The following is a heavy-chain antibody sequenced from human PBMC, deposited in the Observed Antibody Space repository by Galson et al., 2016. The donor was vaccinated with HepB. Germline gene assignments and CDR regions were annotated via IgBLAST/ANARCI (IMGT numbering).Heavy chain of an antibody. CDR3: ARDGYYDSSGYYYDDYYYGMDV. J-gene: IGHJ6*02. CDR2: ISSSSSYI. CDR1: GFTFSSYS. Sequence: SLRLSCAASGFTFSSYSMNWVRQAPGKGLEWVSSISSSSSYIYHAASVKGRFTISRDNAKNSLYLQMNSLRAEDTAEYYCARDGYYDSSGYYYDDYYYGMDVWVQGTTVTVSS. V-gene: IGHV3-21*01. D-gene: IGHD3-22*01.